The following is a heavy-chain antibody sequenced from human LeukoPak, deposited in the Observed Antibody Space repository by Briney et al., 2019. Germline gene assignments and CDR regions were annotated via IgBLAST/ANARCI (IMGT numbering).Heavy chain of an antibody. CDR3: ARHLTYYYDSSGYPRDAFDI. Sequence: SETLSLTCTVSGGSISGYYWSWIRQSPGKELVWIGYIYYIGSTNYNPSLKSRVTISTYMSKTQFSLKLSSVTAADTAMYYRARHLTYYYDSSGYPRDAFDIWGQGTMVTVSS. D-gene: IGHD3-22*01. CDR1: GGSISGYY. CDR2: IYYIGST. J-gene: IGHJ3*02. V-gene: IGHV4-59*08.